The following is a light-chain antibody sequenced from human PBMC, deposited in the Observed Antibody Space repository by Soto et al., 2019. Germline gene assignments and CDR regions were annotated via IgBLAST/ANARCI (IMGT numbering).Light chain of an antibody. J-gene: IGKJ1*01. Sequence: DIQRTQSPSTLSASVGDRVTIACRASQTINRWLAWHQQKPGKAPKLLIYEASSLESGVPSRFGGSGSGTEFTLIISSLQPDDFATYYCQQYNSYPWTFGQGTKVDIK. CDR3: QQYNSYPWT. CDR2: EAS. V-gene: IGKV1-5*03. CDR1: QTINRW.